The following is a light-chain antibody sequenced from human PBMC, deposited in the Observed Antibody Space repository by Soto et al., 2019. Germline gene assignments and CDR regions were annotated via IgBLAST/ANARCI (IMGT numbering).Light chain of an antibody. Sequence: EIVMPQSPATLSVSPGERATRSCRASQSVSGNLAWYQQRPGQAPRLLIYGASTRATGIPARFSGSGSGTEFTLTISSLQSEDFAVYYCQQYNNWPPLTFGGGTKVEIK. V-gene: IGKV3-15*01. J-gene: IGKJ4*01. CDR1: QSVSGN. CDR3: QQYNNWPPLT. CDR2: GAS.